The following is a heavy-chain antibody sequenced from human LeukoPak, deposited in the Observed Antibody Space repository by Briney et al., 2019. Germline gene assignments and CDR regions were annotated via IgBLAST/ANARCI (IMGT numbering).Heavy chain of an antibody. D-gene: IGHD4-11*01. CDR1: GGSISSGDYY. CDR3: ARDQVDYSDYVGEGY. V-gene: IGHV4-30-4*01. J-gene: IGHJ4*02. Sequence: SETLSLTCTVSGGSISSGDYYWSWIRQPPGKGLEWIGYIYYSGSTYYNPSLKSRVTISVDTSKNQFSLKLSSVTAADTAVYYCARDQVDYSDYVGEGYWGQGTLVTVSS. CDR2: IYYSGST.